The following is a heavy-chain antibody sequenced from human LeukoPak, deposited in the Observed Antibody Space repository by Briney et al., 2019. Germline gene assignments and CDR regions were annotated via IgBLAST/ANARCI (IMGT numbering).Heavy chain of an antibody. CDR2: IYYTGTT. Sequence: SETLSLTCTVSRGSISTYYWNWIRQPPGKGLEWIGYIYYTGTTDYNPSLKSRVTISVDTSKNQFSLKLSSVTAADTAVYYCVRDRELAYWGQGILVTVSS. CDR1: RGSISTYY. V-gene: IGHV4-59*01. J-gene: IGHJ4*02. CDR3: VRDRELAY. D-gene: IGHD1-1*01.